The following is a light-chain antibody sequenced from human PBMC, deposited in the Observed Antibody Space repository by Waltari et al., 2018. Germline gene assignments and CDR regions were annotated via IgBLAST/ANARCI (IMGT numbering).Light chain of an antibody. J-gene: IGLJ2*01. Sequence: GTSSDVGGYNYVSWYQQNPGKAPKLMIYDVSKRPSGFSNRFSGSKSGNTASLTISGLQAEDEADYYCSSYTSSSTLVLFGGGTKLTVL. CDR2: DVS. CDR1: SSDVGGYNY. CDR3: SSYTSSSTLVL. V-gene: IGLV2-14*04.